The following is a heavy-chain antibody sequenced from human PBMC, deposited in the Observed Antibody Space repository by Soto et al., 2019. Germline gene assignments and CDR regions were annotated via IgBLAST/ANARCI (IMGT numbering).Heavy chain of an antibody. Sequence: GASVKVSCKASGYTFTSYGISWVRQAPGQGLEWMGWISAYNGNTNYAQKLQGRVTMTTDTSTSTAYMELRSLRSDDTAVYYCARYHLKFDDYGAPFDYWGQGTLVTVSS. CDR1: GYTFTSYG. V-gene: IGHV1-18*01. D-gene: IGHD4-17*01. J-gene: IGHJ4*02. CDR3: ARYHLKFDDYGAPFDY. CDR2: ISAYNGNT.